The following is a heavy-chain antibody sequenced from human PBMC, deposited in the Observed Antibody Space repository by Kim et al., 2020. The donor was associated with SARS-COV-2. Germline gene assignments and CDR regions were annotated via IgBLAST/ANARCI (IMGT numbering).Heavy chain of an antibody. CDR1: GYTFSSYA. D-gene: IGHD1-26*01. J-gene: IGHJ4*01. Sequence: GGSLRLSCAASGYTFSSYAMTWVRQAPGKGLEWVAAVSAAGLRTYYADSLKGQFTISRDNSKNTGNLQMNSLRPEDSAVYYCAKGQSGTRQERYSDYWG. CDR3: AKGQSGTRQERYSDY. V-gene: IGHV3-23*01. CDR2: VSAAGLRT.